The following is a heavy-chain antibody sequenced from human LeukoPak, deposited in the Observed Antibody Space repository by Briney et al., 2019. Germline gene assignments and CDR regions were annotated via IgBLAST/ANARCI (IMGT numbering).Heavy chain of an antibody. V-gene: IGHV3-48*03. Sequence: GGFLRSSCEASGLTLSSYEMTWVRKAPGKGLEWVSHITTGGSTIYYADSVRGRFTISRDNAKNSLYLQLDSLRAEDTALYYCARSRYYFYGMDVWGQGTTVTVSS. J-gene: IGHJ6*02. CDR2: ITTGGSTI. CDR1: GLTLSSYE. CDR3: ARSRYYFYGMDV. D-gene: IGHD6-25*01.